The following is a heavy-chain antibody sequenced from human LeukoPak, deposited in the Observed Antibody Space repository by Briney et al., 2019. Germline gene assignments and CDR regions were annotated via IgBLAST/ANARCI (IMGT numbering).Heavy chain of an antibody. D-gene: IGHD6-13*01. J-gene: IGHJ4*02. Sequence: GASVTVSFKSSGYTFTGYYMHWVRQAPGQGLEWMGWINPNSGGTNYAQKFQGRVTMTRDTSISTAYMELSRLRSDDTAVYYCASAGYSSSLEDYWGQGTLVTVSS. CDR3: ASAGYSSSLEDY. CDR1: GYTFTGYY. CDR2: INPNSGGT. V-gene: IGHV1-2*02.